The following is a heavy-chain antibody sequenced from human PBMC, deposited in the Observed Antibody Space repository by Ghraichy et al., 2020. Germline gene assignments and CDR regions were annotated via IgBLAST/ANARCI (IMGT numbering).Heavy chain of an antibody. CDR3: ARDFIAASHPNSYGMDV. Sequence: ASVKVSCKASGYTFTGYYMHWVRQAPGQGLEWMGWINPNSGGTNYAQKFQGRVTMTRDTSISTAYMELSRLRSDDTAVYYCARDFIAASHPNSYGMDVWGQGTTVTVSS. CDR2: INPNSGGT. CDR1: GYTFTGYY. J-gene: IGHJ6*02. V-gene: IGHV1-2*02. D-gene: IGHD6-13*01.